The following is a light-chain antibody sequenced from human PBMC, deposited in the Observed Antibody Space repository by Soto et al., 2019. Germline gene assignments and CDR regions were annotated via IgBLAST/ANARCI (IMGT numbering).Light chain of an antibody. CDR2: GAS. Sequence: EIMLTQSQGTLSLSQGEIATLLSRASQFVNSRYLAWYKQKPGQAPRLLSYGASSRATGIPDRFSGSGSGTEFTLTITPLEPEDFVVYFCQQYDTSPITFGQGTRLEI. V-gene: IGKV3-20*01. J-gene: IGKJ5*01. CDR3: QQYDTSPIT. CDR1: QFVNSRY.